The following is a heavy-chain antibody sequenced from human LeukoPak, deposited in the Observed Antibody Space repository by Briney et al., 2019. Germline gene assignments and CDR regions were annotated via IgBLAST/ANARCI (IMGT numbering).Heavy chain of an antibody. CDR3: ARYRYSSGWYYFDY. CDR2: IYSGGST. V-gene: IGHV3-53*01. D-gene: IGHD6-19*01. CDR1: GFTVSSNY. J-gene: IGHJ4*02. Sequence: QAGGSLRLSYAASGFTVSSNYMSWVRQAPGKGLEWVSVIYSGGSTYYADSVKGRFTISRDNSKNTLYLQMNSLRAEDTAVYYCARYRYSSGWYYFDYWGQGTLVTVSS.